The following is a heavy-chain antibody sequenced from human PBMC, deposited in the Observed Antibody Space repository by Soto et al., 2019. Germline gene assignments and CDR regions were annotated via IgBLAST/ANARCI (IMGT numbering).Heavy chain of an antibody. CDR2: ISPYNGNT. CDR3: ARLPYYDILTDRNYYMDV. D-gene: IGHD3-9*01. J-gene: IGHJ6*03. CDR1: DYTFTSYG. Sequence: ASVKVSCKASDYTFTSYGISWVRQAPGQGLEWMGWISPYNGNTNYAQKLQGRVTMTTDTSTSTANMELRSLRSDDTAVYYCARLPYYDILTDRNYYMDVWGKGTTVTVSS. V-gene: IGHV1-18*01.